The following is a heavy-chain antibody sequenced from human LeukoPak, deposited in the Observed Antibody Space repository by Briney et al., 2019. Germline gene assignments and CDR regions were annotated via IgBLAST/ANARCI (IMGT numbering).Heavy chain of an antibody. Sequence: SETLSLTSAVSVVSFDDYYWSWVRQTPGKGLEWIGEINHSGYTNDSPSLKSRVTLSIDTSRKQFSLNLRSVTVADAGIYYCTRMTTGHDYWGQGTLVTVSS. D-gene: IGHD4-17*01. V-gene: IGHV4-34*01. CDR2: INHSGYT. CDR3: TRMTTGHDY. J-gene: IGHJ4*02. CDR1: VVSFDDYY.